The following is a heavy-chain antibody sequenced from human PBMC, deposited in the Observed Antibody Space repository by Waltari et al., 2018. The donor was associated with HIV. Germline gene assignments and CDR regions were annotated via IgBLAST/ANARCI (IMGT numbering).Heavy chain of an antibody. J-gene: IGHJ2*01. CDR3: ARRSYYDSSGSYWYFDL. V-gene: IGHV5-51*01. CDR2: IFPDDSDT. CDR1: GYNFNPYW. D-gene: IGHD3-22*01. Sequence: EVQLVQSGAEVKKSGESLKISCKGSGYNFNPYWIGWVRQMPGKGLEWVGIIFPDDSDTRYSPSFQGQVTISADKSISTAYVQWSSLKASDTAMYFCARRSYYDSSGSYWYFDLWGRGTLVTVSS.